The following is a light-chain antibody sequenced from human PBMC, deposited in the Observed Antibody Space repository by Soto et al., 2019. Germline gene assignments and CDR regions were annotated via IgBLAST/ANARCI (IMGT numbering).Light chain of an antibody. J-gene: IGKJ4*01. V-gene: IGKV3-11*01. CDR2: DAS. CDR3: QQYGSSLGVT. Sequence: EIVLTQSPATLSLSPGERATLSCRASQSVSSYLAWYQQKPGQAPRLLIYDASNRATGIPARFSGSGSGTDFNLTISSLEPEDFAVYYCQQYGSSLGVTFGGGTKVEIK. CDR1: QSVSSY.